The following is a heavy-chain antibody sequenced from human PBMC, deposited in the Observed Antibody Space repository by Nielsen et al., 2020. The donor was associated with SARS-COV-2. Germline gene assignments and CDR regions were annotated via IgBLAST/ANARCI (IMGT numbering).Heavy chain of an antibody. V-gene: IGHV3-48*01. CDR2: ISSGGATM. Sequence: GESLKISCAASGFAFSVYGMNWVRHTPGKGLEWLSYISSGGATMYYADSVKGRFTVSRDNAKNSLYLRMNSLKAEGTAVYYCARLRDDGYYFDTGPYDYWGQGSPVTVSS. J-gene: IGHJ4*02. CDR3: ARLRDDGYYFDTGPYDY. CDR1: GFAFSVYG. D-gene: IGHD2/OR15-2a*01.